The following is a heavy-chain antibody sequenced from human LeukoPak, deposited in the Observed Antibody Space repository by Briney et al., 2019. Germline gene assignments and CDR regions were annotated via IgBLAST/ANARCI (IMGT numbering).Heavy chain of an antibody. CDR3: ARDGPAYTSRWYDYYYGLDV. Sequence: SETLSLTCTVSGDSIGSYFWSWIRQSTEKGLLWIGHIYYSGSTNYNPSLKSRVTISIDTSKNQFSLKLTSVTSADTAVYYCARDGPAYTSRWYDYYYGLDVWGQGTTVTVSS. CDR1: GDSIGSYF. J-gene: IGHJ6*02. V-gene: IGHV4-59*01. CDR2: IYYSGST. D-gene: IGHD2-2*01.